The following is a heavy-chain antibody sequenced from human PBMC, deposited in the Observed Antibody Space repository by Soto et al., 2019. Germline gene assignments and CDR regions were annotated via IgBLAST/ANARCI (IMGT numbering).Heavy chain of an antibody. Sequence: QVQLVQSGAEVRQPASSVKVSCKTSGGTFSSYAISWVRQAPGQGLEWMGGIVPIVDTSTYAQKFQGRVTITADESTSTAYMVLSSLRSDDTAIYYCVRVVAIPGYPDNWGQGTLGTVSS. J-gene: IGHJ4*02. CDR3: VRVVAIPGYPDN. D-gene: IGHD5-12*01. CDR2: IVPIVDTS. V-gene: IGHV1-69*12. CDR1: GGTFSSYA.